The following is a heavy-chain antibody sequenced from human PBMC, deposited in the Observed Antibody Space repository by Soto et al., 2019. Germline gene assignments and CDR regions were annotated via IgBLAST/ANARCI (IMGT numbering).Heavy chain of an antibody. Sequence: QITLKESGPTLVKPTQTLTLTCTFSGFSLSTSAVSVGWIRQPPGKALEWLALIYWDDDKRYSPSLKSRLTNPKDTSKNQVVLTMTNMDPVDTATYYCAHSSIGYCIATSCYGFDYWGQGTLVTVSS. CDR2: IYWDDDK. CDR1: GFSLSTSAVS. J-gene: IGHJ4*02. V-gene: IGHV2-5*02. CDR3: AHSSIGYCIATSCYGFDY. D-gene: IGHD2-2*01.